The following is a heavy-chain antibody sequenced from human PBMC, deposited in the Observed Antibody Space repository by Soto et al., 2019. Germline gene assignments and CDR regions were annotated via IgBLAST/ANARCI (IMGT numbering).Heavy chain of an antibody. V-gene: IGHV1-3*01. Sequence: ASVKVSCKASGYSFSSYGITWVRQAPGQRLEWMGWINAGNGNTKYSQKFQGRVTITRDTSASTAYMELSSLRSEDTAVYYCARAVAVAADFDYWGRGTLVTVSS. CDR1: GYSFSSYG. CDR2: INAGNGNT. D-gene: IGHD6-19*01. J-gene: IGHJ4*02. CDR3: ARAVAVAADFDY.